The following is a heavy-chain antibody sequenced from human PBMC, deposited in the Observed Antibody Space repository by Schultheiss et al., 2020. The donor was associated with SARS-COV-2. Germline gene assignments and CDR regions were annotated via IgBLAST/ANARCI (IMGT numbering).Heavy chain of an antibody. Sequence: SETLSLTCTVSGASISSYFWSWIRQPPGKGLEWIGEINHSGSTNYNPSLKSRVTISVDKSKNQFSLKLSSVTAADTAVYYCARGSATVTRVYNGMDVWGQGTTVTVSS. J-gene: IGHJ6*02. CDR2: INHSGST. V-gene: IGHV4-59*01. CDR3: ARGSATVTRVYNGMDV. CDR1: GASISSYF. D-gene: IGHD4-17*01.